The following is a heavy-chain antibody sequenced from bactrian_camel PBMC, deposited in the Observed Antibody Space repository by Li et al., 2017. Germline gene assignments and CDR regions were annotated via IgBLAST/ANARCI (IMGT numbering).Heavy chain of an antibody. CDR3: AAGLADIYTDQCQGYGY. CDR2: IESEGTT. J-gene: IGHJ4*01. V-gene: IGHV3S53*01. Sequence: HVQLVESGGGSVQTGGSLRLSCAISGQTFSRYCMAWFRQAPGKEREGVAAIESEGTTTYADSVKGRFTISVDNANNAIVLIMNNLKPDDTAIYRCAAGLADIYTDQCQGYGYWGQGTQVTV. CDR1: GQTFSRYC. D-gene: IGHD2*01.